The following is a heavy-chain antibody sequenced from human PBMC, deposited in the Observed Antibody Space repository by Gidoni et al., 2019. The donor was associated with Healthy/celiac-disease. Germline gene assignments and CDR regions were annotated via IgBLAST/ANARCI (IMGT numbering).Heavy chain of an antibody. J-gene: IGHJ3*02. CDR1: GYTFTNSA. Sequence: QVQLVQSGAEVKKPGASVKVSCKASGYTFTNSAMHWVRQAPGQRLEWMAWIIAGNGNTKFSQKFQGRVTITRDTSASTAYMELSSLRSEDTAVYYCARAKYYYDSSGYYSGDAFDIRGQGTMVTVSS. D-gene: IGHD3-22*01. CDR3: ARAKYYYDSSGYYSGDAFDI. CDR2: IIAGNGNT. V-gene: IGHV1-3*01.